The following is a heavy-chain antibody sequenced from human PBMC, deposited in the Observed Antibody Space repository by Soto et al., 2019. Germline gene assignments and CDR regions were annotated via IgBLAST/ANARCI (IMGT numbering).Heavy chain of an antibody. CDR3: VRGGGGGLFDP. D-gene: IGHD2-15*01. Sequence: GGSLRLSCAGSGFTFGYSYMSWIRQSPGKGLEWLSYISPGSRYPAYADSVKGRFTISRDNAKRSLYLQMMSLTAEDTAIYYCVRGGGGGLFDPWGQGTMVTVSS. V-gene: IGHV3-11*06. CDR1: GFTFGYSY. CDR2: ISPGSRYP. J-gene: IGHJ5*02.